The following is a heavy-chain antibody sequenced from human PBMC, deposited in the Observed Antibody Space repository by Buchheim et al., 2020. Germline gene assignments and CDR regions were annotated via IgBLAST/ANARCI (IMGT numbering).Heavy chain of an antibody. Sequence: EMQLVESGGGLLQRGGSLRLSCAASGFSSSDAWMNWVRQAPGKGLEWVGRVKTKSDGETTDYAAPVKGRFTISRDDSKDTVYLQMNSLKTEDTAVYYCAASYVSPVFGFSPLHVWGQGTT. CDR3: AASYVSPVFGFSPLHV. J-gene: IGHJ6*02. CDR2: VKTKSDGETT. D-gene: IGHD3-22*01. V-gene: IGHV3-15*07. CDR1: GFSSSDAW.